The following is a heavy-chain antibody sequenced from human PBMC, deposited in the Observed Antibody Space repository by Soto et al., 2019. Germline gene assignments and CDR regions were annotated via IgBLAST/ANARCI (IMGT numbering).Heavy chain of an antibody. CDR1: GGTFNNHV. J-gene: IGHJ4*01. V-gene: IGHV1-69*06. D-gene: IGHD3-10*01. Sequence: ASVKVSCKASGGTFNNHVISWVRQAPGQGLEWMGTIIPLFGTLNYAQKLQGRVTLSADRSTSTAYMELSSLRSDDTAVYYCASGSLYGSGSYPVDYWGQGTLVTVSS. CDR3: ASGSLYGSGSYPVDY. CDR2: IIPLFGTL.